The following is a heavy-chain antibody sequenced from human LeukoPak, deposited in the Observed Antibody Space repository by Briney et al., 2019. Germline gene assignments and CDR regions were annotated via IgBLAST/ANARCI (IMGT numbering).Heavy chain of an antibody. J-gene: IGHJ4*02. D-gene: IGHD5-24*01. V-gene: IGHV4-59*08. CDR2: ISYIGST. CDR3: ARHRPRDGPTPVFDY. CDR1: GGSISSYY. Sequence: SETLSLTCTVSGGSISSYYWSWIRQPPGKGLEWIGYISYIGSTYYNPSLKSRVTISVDTSKNQFSLKLSSVTAADTAVYYCARHRPRDGPTPVFDYWGQGTLVTVSS.